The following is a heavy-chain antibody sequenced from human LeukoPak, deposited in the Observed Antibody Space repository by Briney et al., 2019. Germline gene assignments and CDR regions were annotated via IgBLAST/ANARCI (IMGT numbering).Heavy chain of an antibody. J-gene: IGHJ4*02. CDR2: ISYDGSNK. CDR3: AKEGDGYNYGGYYFDY. Sequence: GRSLRLSCAASGFTFSSYGMHWVRQAPGKGPEWVAVISYDGSNKYYADSVKGRFTISRDNSKNTLYLQMNSLRAEDTAVYYCAKEGDGYNYGGYYFDYWGQGTLVTVSS. D-gene: IGHD5-24*01. V-gene: IGHV3-30*18. CDR1: GFTFSSYG.